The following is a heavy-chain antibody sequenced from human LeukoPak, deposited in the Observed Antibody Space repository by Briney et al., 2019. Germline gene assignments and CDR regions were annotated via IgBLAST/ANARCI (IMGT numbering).Heavy chain of an antibody. CDR2: INPYSGDT. Sequence: ASVKVSCKASGFTFTGNYMHWVRQAPGQGLEWMGWINPYSGDTNYAQQFQGRVTLTRDTPISTAYMELARPTSDDTAVYYCARDRGSYPPRAFDIWGQGTTVTVSS. CDR1: GFTFTGNY. V-gene: IGHV1-2*02. CDR3: ARDRGSYPPRAFDI. D-gene: IGHD1-26*01. J-gene: IGHJ3*02.